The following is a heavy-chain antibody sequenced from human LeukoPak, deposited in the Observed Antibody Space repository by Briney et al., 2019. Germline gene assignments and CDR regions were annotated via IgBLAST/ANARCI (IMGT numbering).Heavy chain of an antibody. CDR1: GGSISSSSYY. V-gene: IGHV4-39*01. J-gene: IGHJ4*02. CDR3: ARTLRATYHDVLTGYFDY. Sequence: PSETLSLTCTVSGGSISSSSYYWGWIRQPPGKGLEWIGSIYYSGTTYYNPSLKSRLTISVDTSKNQFSLKLSSVTAPDTAVYYCARTLRATYHDVLTGYFDYWGQGTLVTVSS. D-gene: IGHD3-9*01. CDR2: IYYSGTT.